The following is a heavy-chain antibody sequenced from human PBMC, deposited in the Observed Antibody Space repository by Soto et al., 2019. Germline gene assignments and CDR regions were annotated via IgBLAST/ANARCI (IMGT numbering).Heavy chain of an antibody. Sequence: QVQLVESGGGVVQRGGSLRLSCAASGFTFSSYGMHWVRQAPGKGLEWVAVIWYDGSNKYYADSVKGRYTISRDDSKNTVYLQMNSLGGEDTAVYYCTRDPLIAVAAYDAFDIWGQGTSVTVSS. D-gene: IGHD6-19*01. CDR3: TRDPLIAVAAYDAFDI. CDR1: GFTFSSYG. CDR2: IWYDGSNK. J-gene: IGHJ3*02. V-gene: IGHV3-33*01.